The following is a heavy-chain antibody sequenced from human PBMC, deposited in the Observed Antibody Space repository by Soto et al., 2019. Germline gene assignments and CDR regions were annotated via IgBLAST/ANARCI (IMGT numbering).Heavy chain of an antibody. V-gene: IGHV1-3*01. CDR2: INAGNGNT. Sequence: ASVKVSCKASGYTFTSYGMHWVRQSPGQRLEWMGWINAGNGNTKYSQKFQGRVTITRDTSASTAYMELSSLRSEDTAVYYCARDPVVVVPAAIHYYYGMDVWGQGTTVTVSS. J-gene: IGHJ6*02. D-gene: IGHD2-2*01. CDR3: ARDPVVVVPAAIHYYYGMDV. CDR1: GYTFTSYG.